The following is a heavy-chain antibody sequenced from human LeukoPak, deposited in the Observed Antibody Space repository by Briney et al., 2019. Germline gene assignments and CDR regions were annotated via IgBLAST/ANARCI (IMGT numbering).Heavy chain of an antibody. V-gene: IGHV3-11*01. CDR3: ARDEHTGGPNWFDP. D-gene: IGHD1/OR15-1a*01. J-gene: IGHJ5*02. CDR1: GFTFSDYY. CDR2: ISSSGSTI. Sequence: RGSLRLSCAASGFTFSDYYMSWIRQAPGKGLEWVSYISSSGSTIYYADSVKGRFTISRDNAKNSLYLQMNSLRAEDTAVYYCARDEHTGGPNWFDPWGQGTLVTVSS.